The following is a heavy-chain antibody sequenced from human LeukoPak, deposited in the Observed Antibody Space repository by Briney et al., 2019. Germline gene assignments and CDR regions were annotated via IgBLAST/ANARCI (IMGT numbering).Heavy chain of an antibody. CDR2: ISSTGST. Sequence: SQTLSLTCAVSGGSISSGGYSWSWIRQPPGKGLEWIGYISSTGSTYYNPSLKSRLSISLDTSKNQFSLNLSSVTAADTAVFYCARLGVTQDAFDIWGQGTMVTVSS. D-gene: IGHD3-10*01. J-gene: IGHJ3*02. V-gene: IGHV4-30-4*07. CDR1: GGSISSGGYS. CDR3: ARLGVTQDAFDI.